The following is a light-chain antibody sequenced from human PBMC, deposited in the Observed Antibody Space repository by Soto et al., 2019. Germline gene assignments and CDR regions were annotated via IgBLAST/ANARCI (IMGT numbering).Light chain of an antibody. CDR2: TNN. CDR1: SSNIGSNT. CDR3: QSYDSSLSAYV. J-gene: IGLJ1*01. Sequence: QSVLTQPPSASGAPGQRVTISCSGSSSNIGSNTVNWYQQLPGTAPKLLIYTNNQRPSGVRDRFSGSKSGTSASLAITGLQAEDEADYYCQSYDSSLSAYVFGTGTKVTVL. V-gene: IGLV1-44*01.